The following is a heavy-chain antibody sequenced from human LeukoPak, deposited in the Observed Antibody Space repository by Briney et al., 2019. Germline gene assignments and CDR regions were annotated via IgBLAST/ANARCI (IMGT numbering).Heavy chain of an antibody. CDR3: AKHTMIVVVITTGDY. D-gene: IGHD3-22*01. CDR1: GFTFSSYA. Sequence: LAGGSLRLSCAASGFTFSSYAITWVRQAPGKGLEWVSAISGSGGSTYYADSVKGRFTISRDNSKNTLYLQMNSLRAEDTAVYYCAKHTMIVVVITTGDYWGQGTLVTVSS. J-gene: IGHJ4*02. CDR2: ISGSGGST. V-gene: IGHV3-23*01.